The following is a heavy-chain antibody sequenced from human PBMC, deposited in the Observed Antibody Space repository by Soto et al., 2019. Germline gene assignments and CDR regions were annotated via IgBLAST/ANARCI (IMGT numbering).Heavy chain of an antibody. V-gene: IGHV4-31*03. Sequence: SETLSLTCTVSGGSISSGGYYWSWIRQHPGKGLEWIGYIYYSGSTYYNTSLKSRVTISVDTSKNQFSLKLSSVTAADTAVYYCAREFHEVYFDYWGQGTLVTVSS. CDR3: AREFHEVYFDY. J-gene: IGHJ4*02. CDR1: GGSISSGGYY. CDR2: IYYSGST.